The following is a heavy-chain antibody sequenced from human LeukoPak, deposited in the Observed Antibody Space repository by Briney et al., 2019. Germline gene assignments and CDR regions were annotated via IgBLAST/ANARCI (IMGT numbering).Heavy chain of an antibody. CDR2: IYYSGST. D-gene: IGHD3-10*01. CDR3: ARVAASGSYYYYGMDV. J-gene: IGHJ6*02. Sequence: SETLSLTCTVSGGSISSYYWSWIRQPPGKGLEWIGYIYYSGSTYYNPSLKSRVTISVDTSKNQFSLKLSSVTAADTAVYYCARVAASGSYYYYGMDVWGQGTTVTVSS. V-gene: IGHV4-59*08. CDR1: GGSISSYY.